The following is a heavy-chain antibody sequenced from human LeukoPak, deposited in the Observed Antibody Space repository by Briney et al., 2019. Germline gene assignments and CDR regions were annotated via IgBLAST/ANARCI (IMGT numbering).Heavy chain of an antibody. CDR3: VRDGVDYSFEY. J-gene: IGHJ4*02. Sequence: GGSLRLSCAASGFTFSSYAMSWVRRAPGKGLEWVSAISGSGGSTYYADSVKGRFTISRDNSKNTLYLQMNSLRADDTAVYYCVRDGVDYSFEYWGQGTLVTVSS. V-gene: IGHV3-23*01. D-gene: IGHD4-11*01. CDR2: ISGSGGST. CDR1: GFTFSSYA.